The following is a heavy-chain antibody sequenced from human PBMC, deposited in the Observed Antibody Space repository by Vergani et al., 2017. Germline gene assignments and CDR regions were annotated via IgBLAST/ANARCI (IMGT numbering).Heavy chain of an antibody. CDR3: ARDFPYDSSGYYLPGYDAFDI. D-gene: IGHD3-22*01. CDR1: GFTFSSYS. J-gene: IGHJ3*02. Sequence: EVQLVESGGGLVQPGGSLRLSCAASGFTFSSYSMNWVRQAPGKGLEWVSYISSSSSTIYYADSVKGRFTISRDNAKNSLYLQMNSLRAEDTAVYYCARDFPYDSSGYYLPGYDAFDIWGQGTMVTVSS. V-gene: IGHV3-48*01. CDR2: ISSSSSTI.